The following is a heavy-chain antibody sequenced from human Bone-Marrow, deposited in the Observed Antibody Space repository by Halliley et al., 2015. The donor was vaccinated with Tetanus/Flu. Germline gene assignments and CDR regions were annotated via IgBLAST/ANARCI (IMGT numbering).Heavy chain of an antibody. Sequence: QLVQSGAEVKKPGSSVTVSCKASGDTFRNNAFNWVRQAPGQGLEWMGGIIPMLGTVNYAQNFQDRVTISADESTSTAYMELTSLRSDDTAVYYCAREVDDYVFDYWGQGTLVTVSS. D-gene: IGHD3-16*01. V-gene: IGHV1-69*01. CDR1: GDTFRNNA. CDR2: IIPMLGTV. J-gene: IGHJ4*02. CDR3: AREVDDYVFDY.